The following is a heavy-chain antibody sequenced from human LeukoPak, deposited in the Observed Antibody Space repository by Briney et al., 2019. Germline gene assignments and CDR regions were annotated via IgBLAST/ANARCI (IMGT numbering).Heavy chain of an antibody. CDR1: GGSISSSSYY. CDR3: ARDWQGPYGSGRFRFDP. V-gene: IGHV4-39*07. J-gene: IGHJ5*02. CDR2: IYYSGST. Sequence: SETLSLTCTVSGGSISSSSYYWGWIRQPPGKGLEWIGSIYYSGSTYYNPSLKSRVTISVDTSKNQFSLKLSSVTAADTAVYYCARDWQGPYGSGRFRFDPWGQGTLVTVSS. D-gene: IGHD3-10*01.